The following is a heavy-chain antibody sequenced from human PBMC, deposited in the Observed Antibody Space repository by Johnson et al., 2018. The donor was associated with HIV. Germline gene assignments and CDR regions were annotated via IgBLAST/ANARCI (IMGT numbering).Heavy chain of an antibody. CDR2: IRWNRGSI. CDR3: AKDASSIAASDAFDI. CDR1: GFTFSSYA. V-gene: IGHV3-9*01. Sequence: VQLVESGGGVVQPGGSLRLSCAASGFTFSSYAMSWVRQAPGKGLEWVSGIRWNRGSIGYADSVKGRFTISRDNAKNSLYLQMNSLRAEDTALYYCAKDASSIAASDAFDIWGQGTMVTVSS. D-gene: IGHD6-6*01. J-gene: IGHJ3*02.